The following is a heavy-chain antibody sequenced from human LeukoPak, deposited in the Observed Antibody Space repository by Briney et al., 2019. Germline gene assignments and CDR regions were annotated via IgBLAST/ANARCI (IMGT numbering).Heavy chain of an antibody. D-gene: IGHD6-25*01. CDR1: GFTFSSYW. CDR2: ISGSGGST. J-gene: IGHJ4*02. Sequence: PGGSLRLSCAASGFTFSSYWMSWVRQAPGKGLEWVSAISGSGGSTYYADSVKGRFTISRDNSKNTLYLQMNSLRAEDTAVYYCAKDYPYGSDLTAIDYWGQGTLVTVSS. V-gene: IGHV3-23*01. CDR3: AKDYPYGSDLTAIDY.